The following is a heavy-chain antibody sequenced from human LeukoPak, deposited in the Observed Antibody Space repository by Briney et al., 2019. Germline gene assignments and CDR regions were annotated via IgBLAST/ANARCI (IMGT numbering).Heavy chain of an antibody. V-gene: IGHV4-30-4*01. Sequence: PSQTLSPTCTVSGGSISSGDYYWSWLRQPPGMGLEWIGDISYSGSTYYNPSLRSRLSISVDRSNNQFSLRLTSVTAADTAVYYCAKGGLATYNWFDPWGQGTLVIVSS. CDR1: GGSISSGDYY. CDR2: ISYSGST. J-gene: IGHJ5*02. D-gene: IGHD3/OR15-3a*01. CDR3: AKGGLATYNWFDP.